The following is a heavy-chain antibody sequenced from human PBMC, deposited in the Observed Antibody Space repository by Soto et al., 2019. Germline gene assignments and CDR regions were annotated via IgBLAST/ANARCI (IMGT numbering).Heavy chain of an antibody. J-gene: IGHJ4*02. Sequence: SETLSLTCTVSGGSISSSSYYWGWIRQPPGKGLEWIGSIYYSGSAYYNPSLKSRVTISVDTSKNQFSLKLSSVTAADTAVYYCARHGMGATRYYFDYWGQGTLVTVSS. CDR3: ARHGMGATRYYFDY. CDR2: IYYSGSA. CDR1: GGSISSSSYY. D-gene: IGHD1-26*01. V-gene: IGHV4-39*01.